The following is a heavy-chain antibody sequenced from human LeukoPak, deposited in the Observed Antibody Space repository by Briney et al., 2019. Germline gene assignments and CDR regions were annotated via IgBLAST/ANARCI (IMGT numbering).Heavy chain of an antibody. D-gene: IGHD5-18*01. J-gene: IGHJ4*02. CDR2: IYSGGST. Sequence: SGGSLRLSCAASGFTVSSNYMSWVRQAPGKGLEWVSVIYSGGSTYYADSVKGRFTISRDNSKSTLYIQMNSLRAEDTAVYYCAKRIQSAMAMGYWGQGTLVTVSS. V-gene: IGHV3-53*01. CDR3: AKRIQSAMAMGY. CDR1: GFTVSSNY.